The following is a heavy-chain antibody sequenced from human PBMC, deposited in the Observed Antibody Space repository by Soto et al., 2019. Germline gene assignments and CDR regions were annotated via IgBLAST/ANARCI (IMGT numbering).Heavy chain of an antibody. CDR2: VYCSATT. J-gene: IGHJ4*02. CDR3: ARRGLSSSGWAAAGFDY. Sequence: QLQLQESGPGLVKPSETLSLTCTVSGGSISSCTYYWGWIRQPPGKGLEWIGSVYCSATTYYNPSLKSRLTFPEDSSKNLFALTLTSVTAADTAVYYCARRGLSSSGWAAAGFDYWGPGIVVTVSS. D-gene: IGHD6-19*01. V-gene: IGHV4-39*01. CDR1: GGSISSCTYY.